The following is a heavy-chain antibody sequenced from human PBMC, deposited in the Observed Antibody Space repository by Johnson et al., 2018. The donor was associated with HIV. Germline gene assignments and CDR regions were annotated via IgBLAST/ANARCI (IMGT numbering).Heavy chain of an antibody. D-gene: IGHD6-13*01. CDR3: AKDRRSSSLDAFDI. V-gene: IGHV3-30*04. J-gene: IGHJ3*02. CDR2: ISYDGSNK. CDR1: GFTFSSYA. Sequence: QVQLVESGGGVVQPGGSLRLSCAASGFTFSSYAMHWVRQAPGKGLEWVAVISYDGSNKYYADSVKGRFTISRDNSKNTLYLQMNSLRAEDTAVYYCAKDRRSSSLDAFDIWGQGTMVTVSS.